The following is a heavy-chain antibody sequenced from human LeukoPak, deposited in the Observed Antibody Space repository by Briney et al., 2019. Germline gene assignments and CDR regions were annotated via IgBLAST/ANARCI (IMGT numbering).Heavy chain of an antibody. V-gene: IGHV1-69*05. CDR2: IIPLFGTT. J-gene: IGHJ6*03. Sequence: GASVKVSCKASGGGFSTFDVSWVRQAPGQGLEWMGRIIPLFGTTNYAQKFQGRITITTDESTSTAYMELSSLRSEDTAVYYCARDNTYYYYYMDVWGKGTTVTVSS. CDR1: GGGFSTFD. D-gene: IGHD2/OR15-2a*01. CDR3: ARDNTYYYYYMDV.